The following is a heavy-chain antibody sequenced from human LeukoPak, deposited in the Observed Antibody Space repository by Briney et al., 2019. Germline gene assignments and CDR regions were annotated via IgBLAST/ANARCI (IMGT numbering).Heavy chain of an antibody. Sequence: ASVKVSCKASGYTFSIYNTHWVRQAPGQGLEWMGIINPSGGTSYAQKLQGRITMTRDTSTSTLYMELSRLKSEDTAVYYCGREGVAGTGFDYWGQGTLVTVSS. D-gene: IGHD6-13*01. CDR1: GYTFSIYN. V-gene: IGHV1-46*01. CDR2: INPSGGT. J-gene: IGHJ4*01. CDR3: GREGVAGTGFDY.